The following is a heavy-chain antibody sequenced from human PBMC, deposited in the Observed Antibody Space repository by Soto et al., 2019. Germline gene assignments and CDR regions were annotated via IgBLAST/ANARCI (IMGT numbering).Heavy chain of an antibody. J-gene: IGHJ4*02. Sequence: PGESLKISCKGSGYNFISHWISWVRQMPGKGLEWMGWIDPNGSYTGYSPSVEGHVSITADESNRTVYLQWSSLKATDTALYYRVRHWDHFDSSGYDFDSWGQGTPVTVSS. D-gene: IGHD3-22*01. CDR1: GYNFISHW. V-gene: IGHV5-10-1*01. CDR3: VRHWDHFDSSGYDFDS. CDR2: IDPNGSYT.